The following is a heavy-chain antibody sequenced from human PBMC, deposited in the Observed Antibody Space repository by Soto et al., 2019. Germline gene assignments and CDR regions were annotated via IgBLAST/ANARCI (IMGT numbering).Heavy chain of an antibody. Sequence: QVQLQESGPGLVKPSETLSLTCTVSGGSIYNYYWSWIRQPPGKGLEWIGYISYSGNTTNYNPSLKSRVTIGLDTSKNQFSLRLSSVTAADTAVYYCAKAIRYAYDSCGQGTLVTVSS. V-gene: IGHV4-59*01. D-gene: IGHD3-16*01. J-gene: IGHJ4*02. CDR3: AKAIRYAYDS. CDR2: ISYSGNTT. CDR1: GGSIYNYY.